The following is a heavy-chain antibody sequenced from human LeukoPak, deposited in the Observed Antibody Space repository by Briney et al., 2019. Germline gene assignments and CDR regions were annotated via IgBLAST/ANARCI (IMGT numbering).Heavy chain of an antibody. V-gene: IGHV4-34*01. CDR3: ACRSWYYFDY. J-gene: IGHJ4*02. D-gene: IGHD6-13*01. CDR2: INHSGST. Sequence: SETLSLTCAVYGGSFSGYYWSWIRQPPGKGLEWIGEINHSGSTNYNPSLKSRVTISVDTSKNQFSLKLSSVTAADTAVYYCACRSWYYFDYWGQGTLVTVSS. CDR1: GGSFSGYY.